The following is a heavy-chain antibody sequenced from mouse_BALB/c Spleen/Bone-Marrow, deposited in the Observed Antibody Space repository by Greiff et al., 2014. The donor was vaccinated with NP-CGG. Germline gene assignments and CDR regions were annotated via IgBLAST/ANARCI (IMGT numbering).Heavy chain of an antibody. CDR1: GYAFTNYL. D-gene: IGHD2-4*01. CDR2: INSGSGGT. CDR3: ARAITDAMDY. J-gene: IGHJ4*01. Sequence: VKLQESGAELVRPGTSVKVSCKVSGYAFTNYLIEWVKQRPGQGLEWIGVINSGSGGTKYNEKFKGKATLTADKSSSTAYMQLSSLTSDDSAVYFCARAITDAMDYWGQGTSVTVSS. V-gene: IGHV1-54*01.